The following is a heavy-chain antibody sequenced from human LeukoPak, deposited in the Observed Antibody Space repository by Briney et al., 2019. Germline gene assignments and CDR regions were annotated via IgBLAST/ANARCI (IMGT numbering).Heavy chain of an antibody. CDR2: VISDVSDT. D-gene: IGHD1-7*01. J-gene: IGHJ4*02. CDR1: GSTFSRYW. Sequence: GGSLRLSCAASGSTFSRYWMHWVRQAPGKGRGGVSRVISDVSDTIYAASVKGRLSISRGNGKSTLYLKMDSLRAEETAVYYCTTGIGNYNYWGQGTLVTVAS. CDR3: TTGIGNYNY. V-gene: IGHV3-74*01.